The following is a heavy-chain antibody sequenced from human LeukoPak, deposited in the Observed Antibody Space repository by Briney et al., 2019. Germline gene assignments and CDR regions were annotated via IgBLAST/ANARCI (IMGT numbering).Heavy chain of an antibody. CDR1: GFTLSSYW. Sequence: GGSLRLSCAASGFTLSSYWMSWVRQAPGKGLEWAANIKQDGSEKYYVDSVKGRFTISRDNAKNSLYLQMNSLRAEDTAVYYCARRGAWSSGYQGTTYYMDVWGKGTTVTVSS. J-gene: IGHJ6*03. CDR3: ARRGAWSSGYQGTTYYMDV. D-gene: IGHD3-22*01. V-gene: IGHV3-7*01. CDR2: IKQDGSEK.